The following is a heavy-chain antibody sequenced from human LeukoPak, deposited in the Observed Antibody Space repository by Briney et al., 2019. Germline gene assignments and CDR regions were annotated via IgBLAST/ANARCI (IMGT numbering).Heavy chain of an antibody. CDR3: ARAGETRDDA. D-gene: IGHD7-27*01. J-gene: IGHJ4*02. V-gene: IGHV3-30-3*01. CDR2: TSYDGSNK. CDR1: GFTFSSYA. Sequence: GRSLRLSCAASGFTFSSYAMHWVRQAPGKGLEWVAVTSYDGSNKYYADSVKGRFTISRDNSKNTLYLQMNSLRAEDTAVYYCARAGETRDDAWGQGTLVTVSS.